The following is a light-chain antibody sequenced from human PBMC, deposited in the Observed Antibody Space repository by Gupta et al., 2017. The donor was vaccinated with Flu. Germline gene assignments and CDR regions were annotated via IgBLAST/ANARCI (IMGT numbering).Light chain of an antibody. Sequence: TISCTRSSGSIATNYVQWFQQRPGSFPTTVIYEDRQTPSGVPDRFSGSIDSSSNSASLTISGLKTEDEADYYCQSFDSINALWVFGGGTKLTVL. V-gene: IGLV6-57*01. CDR1: SGSIATNY. J-gene: IGLJ3*02. CDR3: QSFDSINALWV. CDR2: EDR.